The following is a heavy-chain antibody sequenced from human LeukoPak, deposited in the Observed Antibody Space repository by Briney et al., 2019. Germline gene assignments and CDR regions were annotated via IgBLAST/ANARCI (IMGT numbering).Heavy chain of an antibody. Sequence: PGGSLRLSCAASEFSFSNYAMHWVRQAPGKGLEWVAVISYQGANKYYADSVQGRFTISRDNSKNTLYLQMNSLRAEDTAVYYCAKGIGKVDLLWFGELLSPYNWFDPWGQGTLVTVSS. J-gene: IGHJ5*02. CDR1: EFSFSNYA. D-gene: IGHD3-10*01. CDR2: ISYQGANK. CDR3: AKGIGKVDLLWFGELLSPYNWFDP. V-gene: IGHV3-30*04.